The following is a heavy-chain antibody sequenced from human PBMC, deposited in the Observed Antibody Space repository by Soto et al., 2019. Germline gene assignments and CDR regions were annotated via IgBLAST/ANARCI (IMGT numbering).Heavy chain of an antibody. CDR1: GYTFTSYG. J-gene: IGHJ5*02. D-gene: IGHD6-19*01. CDR2: ISAYNGNT. Sequence: ASVKVSCKASGYTFTSYGISWVRHAPGQGLEWMGWISAYNGNTNYAQKLQGRVTMTTDTSTSTAYMELRSLRSDDTAVYYCARSYSSGWYGQHNWFDPWGQGTLVTVSS. V-gene: IGHV1-18*01. CDR3: ARSYSSGWYGQHNWFDP.